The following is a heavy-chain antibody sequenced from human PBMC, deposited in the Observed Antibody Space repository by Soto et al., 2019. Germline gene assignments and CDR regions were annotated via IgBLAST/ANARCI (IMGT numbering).Heavy chain of an antibody. CDR1: GYSFTSYW. CDR2: IYPGDSDT. D-gene: IGHD3-22*01. Sequence: GESLKISCKGSGYSFTSYWIGWVRQMPGKGLEWMGIIYPGDSDTRYSPSFQGQATISADKSISTAYLQWSSLKASDTAMYYCARTYYYDSSGYYYYYYGMDVWGQGTTVTAP. V-gene: IGHV5-51*01. CDR3: ARTYYYDSSGYYYYYYGMDV. J-gene: IGHJ6*02.